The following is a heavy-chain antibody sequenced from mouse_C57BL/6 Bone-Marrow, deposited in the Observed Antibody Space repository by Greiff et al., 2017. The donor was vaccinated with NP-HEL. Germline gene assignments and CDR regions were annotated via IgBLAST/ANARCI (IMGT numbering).Heavy chain of an antibody. CDR2: IDPSDSYT. D-gene: IGHD2-1*01. Sequence: QVQLQQPGAELMKPGASVKLSCKASGYTFTSYWMQWVKQRPGQGLEWIGEIDPSDSYTNYNQKFKGKATLTVDTSSSTAYMQLSSLTSEDSAVYYCARHYGNYYFDYWGQGTTLTVSS. V-gene: IGHV1-50*01. J-gene: IGHJ2*01. CDR3: ARHYGNYYFDY. CDR1: GYTFTSYW.